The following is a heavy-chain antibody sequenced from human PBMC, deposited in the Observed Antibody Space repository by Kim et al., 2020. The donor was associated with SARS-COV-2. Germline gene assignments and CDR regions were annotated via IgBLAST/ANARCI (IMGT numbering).Heavy chain of an antibody. CDR2: INHSGST. D-gene: IGHD1-7*01. V-gene: IGHV4-34*01. Sequence: SETLSLTCAVYGGSFSGYYWSWIRQPPGKGLEWIGEINHSGSTNYNPSLKSRVTISVDTSKNQFSLKLSSVTAADTAVYYCARARARFGTTKVIGFDYWGQGTLVTVSS. J-gene: IGHJ4*02. CDR3: ARARARFGTTKVIGFDY. CDR1: GGSFSGYY.